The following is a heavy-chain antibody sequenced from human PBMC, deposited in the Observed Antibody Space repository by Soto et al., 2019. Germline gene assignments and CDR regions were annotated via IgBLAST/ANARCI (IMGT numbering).Heavy chain of an antibody. J-gene: IGHJ4*02. CDR1: SDSISNYY. V-gene: IGHV4-59*01. Sequence: SETLSLTCTVSSDSISNYYWSWIRQPPGKGLEWIGYIHSSGSTDYNPSLKSRVSISGDTSKSQFSLKLSSVTAADTAVYYCARAVGAPFYYLVFWGQGTLVTVSS. CDR3: ARAVGAPFYYLVF. CDR2: IHSSGST. D-gene: IGHD6-6*01.